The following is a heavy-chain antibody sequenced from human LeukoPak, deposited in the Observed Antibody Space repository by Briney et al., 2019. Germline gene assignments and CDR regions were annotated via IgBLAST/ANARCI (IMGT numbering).Heavy chain of an antibody. V-gene: IGHV3-21*01. CDR3: ARGGIYNQGFDY. Sequence: PGGSLRLSCAASGFTFSGYSMNWVRQAPGKGLEWVSSISTTSDYIHYADSLKGRVAISRDNAKNSLYLQMNSLRAEDTAVYYCARGGIYNQGFDYWGQGSLVTVSS. CDR2: ISTTSDYI. D-gene: IGHD1-14*01. J-gene: IGHJ4*02. CDR1: GFTFSGYS.